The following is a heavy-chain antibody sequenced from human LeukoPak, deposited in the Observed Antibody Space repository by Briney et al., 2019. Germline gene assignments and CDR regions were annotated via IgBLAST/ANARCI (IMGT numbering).Heavy chain of an antibody. J-gene: IGHJ3*02. D-gene: IGHD1-26*01. CDR2: IYYSGST. CDR3: ARESYDAFDI. CDR1: GGSISSYF. V-gene: IGHV4-59*01. Sequence: SETLSLTCTVSGGSISSYFWSWIRQPPGKGLEWIAYIYYSGSTNYNPSLKSRVTISVDTSKNHFSLKLSSVTAADTAVYYCARESYDAFDIWGQGTMVTVSS.